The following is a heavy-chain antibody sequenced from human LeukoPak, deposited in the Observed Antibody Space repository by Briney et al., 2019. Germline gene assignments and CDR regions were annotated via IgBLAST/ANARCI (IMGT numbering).Heavy chain of an antibody. CDR3: ARRITIFGVVPLYFDY. V-gene: IGHV4-4*09. CDR1: GGSISSYY. Sequence: SETLSLTCTVSGGSISSYYWSWIRQPPGKGLEWIGYIHTSGSTNYNPPLKSRVTISVDTSKNQFSLKLSSVTAADTAVYYCARRITIFGVVPLYFDYWGQGTLVTASS. J-gene: IGHJ4*02. CDR2: IHTSGST. D-gene: IGHD3-3*01.